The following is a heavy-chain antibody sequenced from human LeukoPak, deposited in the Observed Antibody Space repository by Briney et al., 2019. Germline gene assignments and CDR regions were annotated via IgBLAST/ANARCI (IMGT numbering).Heavy chain of an antibody. CDR1: NYTFASYG. CDR3: VRVWPPNAVDRGMTYSYFNALDV. Sequence: SVRVSCKASNYTFASYGLSWVRQAPGQGLQWVGWISPYDGNTDYAQRFQARVTMTIDRATRTVYMDLKRLRLDDTAVYYCVRVWPPNAVDRGMTYSYFNALDVWGQGTTVIVSS. CDR2: ISPYDGNT. J-gene: IGHJ6*02. V-gene: IGHV1-18*01. D-gene: IGHD1-1*01.